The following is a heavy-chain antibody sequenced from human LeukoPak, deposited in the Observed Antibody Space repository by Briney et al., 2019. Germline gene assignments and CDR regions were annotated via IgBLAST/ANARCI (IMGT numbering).Heavy chain of an antibody. CDR2: ISAYNGNT. V-gene: IGHV1-18*01. D-gene: IGHD4-17*01. CDR1: GYSFTSYG. J-gene: IGHJ4*02. CDR3: ARDASDYGFDY. Sequence: GESLKISCKGSGYSFTSYGISWVRQAPGQGLEWMGWISAYNGNTNYAQKLQGRVTMTTDTSTSTAYMELRSLRSNDTAVYYCARDASDYGFDYWGQGTLVTVSS.